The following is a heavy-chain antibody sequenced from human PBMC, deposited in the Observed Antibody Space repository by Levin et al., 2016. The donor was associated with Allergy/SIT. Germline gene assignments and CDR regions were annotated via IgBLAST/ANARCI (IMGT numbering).Heavy chain of an antibody. CDR3: AREGSLYCTSSSCYLGFYYYGMDA. CDR2: INPSAART. CDR1: GYTFTTYY. D-gene: IGHD2-2*01. Sequence: ASVKVSCKSSGYTFTTYYMHWVRQAPGQGLEWMGIINPSAARTTYAQKFQGRVTMTRDTSTSTVYMELSSLRSEDTAVYFCAREGSLYCTSSSCYLGFYYYGMDAWGQGTTVTVSS. J-gene: IGHJ6*02. V-gene: IGHV1-46*01.